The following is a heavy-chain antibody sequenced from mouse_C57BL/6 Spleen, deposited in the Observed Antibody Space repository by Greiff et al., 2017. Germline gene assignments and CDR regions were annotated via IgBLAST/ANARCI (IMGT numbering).Heavy chain of an antibody. CDR3: ARRVTTHSGGY. J-gene: IGHJ2*01. D-gene: IGHD1-1*01. CDR2: IDPSDSYT. CDR1: GYTFTSYW. Sequence: VQLQQPGAELVKPGASVKLSCKASGYTFTSYWMQWVKQRPGQGLEWIGEIDPSDSYTNYNQKFTGKATLTVDTSSSTAYMQLSSLTAEDSAVYYCARRVTTHSGGYWGQGTTLTVSS. V-gene: IGHV1-50*01.